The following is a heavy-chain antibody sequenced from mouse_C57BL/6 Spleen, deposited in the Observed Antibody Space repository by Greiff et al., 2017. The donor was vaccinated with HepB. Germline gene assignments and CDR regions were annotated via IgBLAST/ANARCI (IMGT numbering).Heavy chain of an antibody. CDR1: GYTFTSYG. CDR2: IYPRSGNT. J-gene: IGHJ3*01. CDR3: ARREKNWAWFAY. Sequence: LQESGAELARPGASVKLSCKASGYTFTSYGISWVKQRTGQGLEWIGEIYPRSGNTYYNEKFKGKATLTADKSSSTAYMELRSLTSEDSAVYFCARREKNWAWFAYWGQGTLVTVSA. V-gene: IGHV1-81*01. D-gene: IGHD4-1*01.